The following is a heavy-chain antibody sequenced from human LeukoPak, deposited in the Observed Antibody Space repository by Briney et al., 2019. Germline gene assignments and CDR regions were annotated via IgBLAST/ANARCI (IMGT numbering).Heavy chain of an antibody. J-gene: IGHJ6*03. CDR2: INHSGST. Sequence: SETLSLTCAVYGGSFRGYYWSWIRQPPGKGLEWIGEINHSGSTNYNPSLKSRVTISVDTSKNQFSLKLSSVTAADTAVYYCARIRPSTIFGVAPPNYYYYYYMDVWGKGTTVTVSS. CDR1: GGSFRGYY. V-gene: IGHV4-34*01. D-gene: IGHD3-3*01. CDR3: ARIRPSTIFGVAPPNYYYYYYMDV.